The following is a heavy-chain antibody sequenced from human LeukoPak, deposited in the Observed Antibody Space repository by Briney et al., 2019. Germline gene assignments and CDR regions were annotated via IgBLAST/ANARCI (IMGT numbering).Heavy chain of an antibody. CDR1: GGTFSRYA. J-gene: IGHJ6*02. CDR3: ARGARIAVAGTDYYYGMDV. D-gene: IGHD6-19*01. CDR2: IIPIFGIE. V-gene: IGHV1-69*04. Sequence: SVKVSCKASGGTFSRYAISWVRQAPGQGGEWMGRIIPIFGIENYAQKFQGRVTITADKSTSTAYMELSSLRSEHTAVYYCARGARIAVAGTDYYYGMDVWGQGTTVTVSS.